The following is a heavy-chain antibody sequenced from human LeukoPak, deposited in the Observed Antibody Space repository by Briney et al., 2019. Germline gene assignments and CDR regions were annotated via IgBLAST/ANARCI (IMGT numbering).Heavy chain of an antibody. V-gene: IGHV3-48*03. CDR1: GFTFSNYK. CDR3: ASSIVGATSAGY. CDR2: ISSSGSII. D-gene: IGHD1-26*01. Sequence: GSLRLSCAASGFTFSNYKMNWVRQAPGKGLEWVSYISSSGSIIYYSDSVKGRFTISRDNAKNSLYLQMNSLRAEDTAVYYCASSIVGATSAGYWGQGTLVTVSS. J-gene: IGHJ4*02.